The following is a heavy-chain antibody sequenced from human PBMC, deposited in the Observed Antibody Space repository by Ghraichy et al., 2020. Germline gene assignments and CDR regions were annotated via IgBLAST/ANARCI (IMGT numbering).Heavy chain of an antibody. V-gene: IGHV3-21*01. J-gene: IGHJ4*02. D-gene: IGHD2-2*01. CDR1: GFPFSSYT. CDR3: ASRCSSPTCYSFLVDY. Sequence: LSLTCAASGFPFSSYTMSWVRQAPGKGLEWVSSISSSSSYIYYADSVKGRFTISRDNAKNSLYLQMNSLRAEDTAVYYCASRCSSPTCYSFLVDYWGQGTLVTVSS. CDR2: ISSSSSYI.